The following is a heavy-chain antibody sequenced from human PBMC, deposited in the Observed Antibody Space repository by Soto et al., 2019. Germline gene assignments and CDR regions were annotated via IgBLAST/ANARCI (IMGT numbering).Heavy chain of an antibody. V-gene: IGHV5-51*01. Sequence: PWASLKISCKGSGYSFTSYWIGWVRQMPGQGLEWMGIIYPGDSDTRYSPSFQGQVTISADKSISTAYLQWSSLKASDTAMNNCARAIVGATFFPDAFDIWGQGTMVTVS. D-gene: IGHD1-26*01. J-gene: IGHJ3*02. CDR2: IYPGDSDT. CDR3: ARAIVGATFFPDAFDI. CDR1: GYSFTSYW.